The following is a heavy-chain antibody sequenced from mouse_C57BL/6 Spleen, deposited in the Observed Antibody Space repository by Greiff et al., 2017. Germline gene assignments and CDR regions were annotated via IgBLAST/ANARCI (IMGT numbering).Heavy chain of an antibody. CDR2: INPNNGGT. J-gene: IGHJ1*03. V-gene: IGHV1-26*01. CDR1: GYTFTDYY. Sequence: EVQLQQSGPELVKPGASVKISCKASGYTFTDYYMNWVKQSHGKSLEWIGDINPNNGGTSYNQKFKGKATLTVDKSSSTAYMELRSLTSEDSAVYYCAVTTAVARGYCDVWGTGTTVTVSS. CDR3: AVTTAVARGYCDV. D-gene: IGHD1-1*01.